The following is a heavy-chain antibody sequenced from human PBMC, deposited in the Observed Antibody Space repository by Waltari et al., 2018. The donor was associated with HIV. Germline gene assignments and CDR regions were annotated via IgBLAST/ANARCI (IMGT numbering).Heavy chain of an antibody. CDR2: INPNSGGT. Sequence: QVQLVQSGAEVKKPGASVKVSCKASGYTFTGYYMHWVRQAPGQGLEWMGWINPNSGGTNYAQKFQGRVTMTRDTSISTAYMELSRLRSDDTAVYYCARVNWPEHYYGSGSYPAHWYFDLWGRGTLVTVSS. CDR3: ARVNWPEHYYGSGSYPAHWYFDL. J-gene: IGHJ2*01. D-gene: IGHD3-10*01. V-gene: IGHV1-2*02. CDR1: GYTFTGYY.